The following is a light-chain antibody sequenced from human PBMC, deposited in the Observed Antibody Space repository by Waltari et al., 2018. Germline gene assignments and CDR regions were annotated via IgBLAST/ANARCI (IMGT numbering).Light chain of an antibody. V-gene: IGKV3-15*01. CDR2: GAS. CDR3: HQYYNGPQT. J-gene: IGKJ1*01. Sequence: ETVMTQSPATLSVSPGERATLSCRASQSVSSNLAWYQQKPGPPPRLLIYGASTRATGTPGRFSGSGSGTEFTLTISSLQSEDFAVYYCHQYYNGPQTFGQGTKVEIK. CDR1: QSVSSN.